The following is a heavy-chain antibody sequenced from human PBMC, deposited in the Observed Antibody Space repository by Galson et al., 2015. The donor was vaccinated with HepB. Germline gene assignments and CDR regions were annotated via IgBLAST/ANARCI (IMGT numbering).Heavy chain of an antibody. CDR2: ISYDGSNK. CDR3: ARDPTYFYDSSGYFDY. D-gene: IGHD3-22*01. V-gene: IGHV3-30*04. CDR1: GFTFSNYA. Sequence: SLRLSCAASGFTFSNYAMHWVRQAPGKGLEWVAVISYDGSNKYYADSVKGRFTISRDNSKETLHLQMISLRAEDTAMYYCARDPTYFYDSSGYFDYWGQGTLVTVSS. J-gene: IGHJ4*02.